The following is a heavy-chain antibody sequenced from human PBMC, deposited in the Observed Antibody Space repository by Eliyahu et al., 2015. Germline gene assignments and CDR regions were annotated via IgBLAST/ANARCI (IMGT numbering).Heavy chain of an antibody. CDR2: VIPVFGRR. D-gene: IGHD3-22*01. J-gene: IGHJ4*02. CDR3: AIPDFNYYNSSGHLGGFDY. CDR1: GGTFTXXX. Sequence: QVQLVQSGAEVRKPGSSVKVSCKASGGTFTXXXXNWVRQAPGQGLEWVGGVIPVFGRRNYAQKFQGRVTITADESTSTAYMELSSLRSEDTAVYYCAIPDFNYYNSSGHLGGFDYWGQGTLVTVSS. V-gene: IGHV1-69*01.